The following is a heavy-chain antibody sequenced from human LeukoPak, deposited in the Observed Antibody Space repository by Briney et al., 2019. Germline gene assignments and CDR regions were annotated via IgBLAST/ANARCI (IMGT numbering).Heavy chain of an antibody. Sequence: PGGSLRLYCAASGFTFSSYSMNWVRQAPGKGLEWVSSISSSSSYIYYADSVKGRFTISRDNAKNSLYLQMNSLRAEDTAVYYCARDRIAAALYGMDVWGQGTTVTVSS. CDR2: ISSSSSYI. CDR3: ARDRIAAALYGMDV. J-gene: IGHJ6*02. D-gene: IGHD6-13*01. CDR1: GFTFSSYS. V-gene: IGHV3-21*01.